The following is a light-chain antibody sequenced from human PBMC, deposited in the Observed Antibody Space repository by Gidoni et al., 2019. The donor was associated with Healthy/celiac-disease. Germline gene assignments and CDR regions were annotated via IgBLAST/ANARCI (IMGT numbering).Light chain of an antibody. V-gene: IGKV3-15*01. CDR1: QSVSSN. CDR3: QQYNNWPPWT. Sequence: EIVMTQSPATLSVSPGERATLSCRASQSVSSNLAWYQQKPGQAPRLLIYRASTRATGIPARFSGSGSGTEFTLTISSLQSEDFAVYYCQQYNNWPPWTFXXXTKVEIK. CDR2: RAS. J-gene: IGKJ1*01.